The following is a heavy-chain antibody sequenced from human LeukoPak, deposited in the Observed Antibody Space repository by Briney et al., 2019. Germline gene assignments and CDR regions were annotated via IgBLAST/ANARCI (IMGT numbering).Heavy chain of an antibody. J-gene: IGHJ4*02. CDR2: ISDSGRET. V-gene: IGHV3-23*01. CDR1: GFTFSSHA. D-gene: IGHD1-26*01. Sequence: PGGSLRLSCAASGFTFSSHAMSWVRQAPGKGLEWVSAISDSGRETFYTDSVKGRFTISRDNSKNTLYLEMNSLRAEETAVYYCAKPSGRNTNYDFDHWGQGTLVTVYS. CDR3: AKPSGRNTNYDFDH.